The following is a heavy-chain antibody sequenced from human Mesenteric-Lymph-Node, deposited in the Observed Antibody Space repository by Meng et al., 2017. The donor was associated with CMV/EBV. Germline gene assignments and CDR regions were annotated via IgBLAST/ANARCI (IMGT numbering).Heavy chain of an antibody. CDR2: MNPNSGNT. J-gene: IGHJ4*02. Sequence: ASVKVSCKASGYTFSSYDIHWVRQATGQGLEWMGWMNPNSGNTGYAQKFQGRVTMTRNTSISTAYMELSSLRSEDTAVYYCATPAIAAAGTGFDYWGQGTLVTVSS. CDR1: GYTFSSYD. CDR3: ATPAIAAAGTGFDY. V-gene: IGHV1-8*01. D-gene: IGHD6-13*01.